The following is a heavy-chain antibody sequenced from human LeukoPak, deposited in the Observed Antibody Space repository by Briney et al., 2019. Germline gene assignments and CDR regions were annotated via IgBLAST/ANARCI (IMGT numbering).Heavy chain of an antibody. Sequence: SETLSLTCTVSGGSISSRSDYWGWFRQPPGKGLEWIGSVRYRGKTYYTPCLKSRVTMSVDTSRSQFSLKLSSVTAADTAVYFCARHYYDSSGSRRDYYFDHWGPGTLVTVSS. CDR1: GGSISSRSDY. J-gene: IGHJ4*02. CDR2: VRYRGKT. CDR3: ARHYYDSSGSRRDYYFDH. D-gene: IGHD3-22*01. V-gene: IGHV4-39*01.